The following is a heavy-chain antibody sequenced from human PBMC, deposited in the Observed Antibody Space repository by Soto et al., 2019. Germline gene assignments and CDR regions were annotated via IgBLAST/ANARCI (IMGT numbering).Heavy chain of an antibody. CDR2: ISSSGSTI. D-gene: IGHD5-18*01. CDR1: GFTFSDYY. J-gene: IGHJ6*02. Sequence: LRLSCAASGFTFSDYYMSWIRQAPGKGLEWVSYISSSGSTIYYADSVKGRFTISRDNAKNSLCLQMNSLRAEDTAVYYCARDGXLLRYSYDWDYYYGMDVWGQGTTVTVSS. CDR3: ARDGXLLRYSYDWDYYYGMDV. V-gene: IGHV3-11*01.